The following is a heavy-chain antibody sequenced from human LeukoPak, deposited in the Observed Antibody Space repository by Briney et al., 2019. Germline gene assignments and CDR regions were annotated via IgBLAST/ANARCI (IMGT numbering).Heavy chain of an antibody. V-gene: IGHV1-18*01. D-gene: IGHD6-19*01. Sequence: GASVKVSCKASGYTFTSYGISWVRQAPGQGLEWMGWISAYNGNTNYAQKLQGRVTMTTDTSTSTAYMELRSLRSDDTAVYYCARDTGGWGSRDYYYYMDVWGKGTTVTVSS. CDR2: ISAYNGNT. CDR3: ARDTGGWGSRDYYYYMDV. CDR1: GYTFTSYG. J-gene: IGHJ6*03.